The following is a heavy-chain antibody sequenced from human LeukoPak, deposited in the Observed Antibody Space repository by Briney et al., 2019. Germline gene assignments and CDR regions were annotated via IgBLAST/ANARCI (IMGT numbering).Heavy chain of an antibody. V-gene: IGHV3-48*03. Sequence: GGSLRLSCTASEFTFSSYEMNWVRQAPGKGLEWVSYISSSGDTIYYADSVKGRFTISRDNAKNSLYLQLNSLRAEDTAVYYCARVPRSSRIPIFRWGQGTLVTVPS. CDR1: EFTFSSYE. J-gene: IGHJ4*02. D-gene: IGHD3-3*01. CDR3: ARVPRSSRIPIFR. CDR2: ISSSGDTI.